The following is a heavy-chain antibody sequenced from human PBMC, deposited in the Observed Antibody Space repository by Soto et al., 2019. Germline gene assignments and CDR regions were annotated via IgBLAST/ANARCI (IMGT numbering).Heavy chain of an antibody. J-gene: IGHJ4*02. CDR3: ARGDCRDLGY. Sequence: QVQLQQWGAGLLKPSETLSLTCAVYGGSFSGYYWCWIRQPPGKGLEWIGEINHSGRTNYNMPFKSRVTISVDTSKNQFSLRLTAVTDADTALYYFARGDCRDLGYWGQGPLVTVSS. V-gene: IGHV4-34*01. CDR2: INHSGRT. CDR1: GGSFSGYY. D-gene: IGHD2-21*02.